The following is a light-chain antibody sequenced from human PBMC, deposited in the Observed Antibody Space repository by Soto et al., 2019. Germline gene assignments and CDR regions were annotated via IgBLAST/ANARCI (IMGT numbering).Light chain of an antibody. V-gene: IGLV2-14*01. CDR2: EVN. J-gene: IGLJ1*01. Sequence: QSALIQPASVSGSPGQSITISCTGTSSDVGDYNYVSWYQQHPDRVPKLIIFEVNNRPSGVSNRFSGSKSGITASLTISGLQAEDEAHYYCSSYTNTRTYVFGTGTKLTVL. CDR1: SSDVGDYNY. CDR3: SSYTNTRTYV.